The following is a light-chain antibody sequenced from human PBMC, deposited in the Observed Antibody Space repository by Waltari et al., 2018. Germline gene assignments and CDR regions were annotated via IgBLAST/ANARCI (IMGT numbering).Light chain of an antibody. V-gene: IGKV4-1*01. CDR3: QQHFSIPGP. CDR2: WAS. CDR1: QTIISSSSNKNF. Sequence: DSVRTQSPDSLAVSLGERATINCKSSQTIISSSSNKNFLAWYNQKPGQPPQLVSYWASTRQSDVPDRFSGRRSGTDFTLTFSFLQAEDVSVYYCQQHFSIPGPFASGTALDIK. J-gene: IGKJ1*01.